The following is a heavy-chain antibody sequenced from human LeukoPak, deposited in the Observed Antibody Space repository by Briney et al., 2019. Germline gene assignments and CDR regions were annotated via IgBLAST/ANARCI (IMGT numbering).Heavy chain of an antibody. CDR2: INHSGST. V-gene: IGHV4-34*01. D-gene: IGHD2-2*01. CDR1: GGSFSGYY. Sequence: SETLSLTCAVYGGSFSGYYWSWIRQPPEKGLEWIGEINHSGSTNYNPSLKSRVTISVNTSKNQFSLKLSSVTAADTAVYYCARTVVPAAPDDYWGQGTLVTVSS. J-gene: IGHJ4*02. CDR3: ARTVVPAAPDDY.